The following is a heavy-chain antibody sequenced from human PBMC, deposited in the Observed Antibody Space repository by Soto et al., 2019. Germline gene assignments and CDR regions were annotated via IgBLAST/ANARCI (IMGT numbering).Heavy chain of an antibody. Sequence: KFSETLSLTCTVSGGSIISGGYYWIWIRQPPGKGLEWIGYIYYSGSTYYNPSLKSRVTISVDTSKNQFSLKLSSVTAADTAVYYCARSYFDYYDSSGPMAFDIWGQGTMVTVSS. CDR1: GGSIISGGYY. V-gene: IGHV4-31*03. CDR3: ARSYFDYYDSSGPMAFDI. D-gene: IGHD3-22*01. CDR2: IYYSGST. J-gene: IGHJ3*02.